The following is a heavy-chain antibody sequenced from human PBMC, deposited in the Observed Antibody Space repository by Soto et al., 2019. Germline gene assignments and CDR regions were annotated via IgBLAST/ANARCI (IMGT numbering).Heavy chain of an antibody. D-gene: IGHD6-19*01. Sequence: QVQLVESGGGVVQPGRSLRLSCAASGFTFSSYGMHWVRQAPGKGLEWVAVIWHDGSNKYYADSVKGRFTISRDNSKNTLYLQMNSLRAEDTAVYYCARVTSYSSGWRTTRDYYYYGMDVWGQGTTVTVSS. CDR2: IWHDGSNK. J-gene: IGHJ6*02. CDR3: ARVTSYSSGWRTTRDYYYYGMDV. V-gene: IGHV3-33*01. CDR1: GFTFSSYG.